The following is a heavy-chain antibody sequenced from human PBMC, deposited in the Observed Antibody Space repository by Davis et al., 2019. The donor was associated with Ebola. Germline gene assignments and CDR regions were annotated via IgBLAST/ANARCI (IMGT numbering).Heavy chain of an antibody. CDR1: AYPSSPHY. V-gene: IGHV4-59*11. CDR2: IEHHGRT. D-gene: IGHD4-17*01. J-gene: IGHJ4*02. Sequence: PSETLSLTCTVPAYPSSPHYCSRTRHRPRKGLEWVGYIEHHGRTEYIPSLTSRVTISLDKSRNQFSLKLSAVTAADTAVYYCARGVYGAYFDNWGQGTLVTVSS. CDR3: ARGVYGAYFDN.